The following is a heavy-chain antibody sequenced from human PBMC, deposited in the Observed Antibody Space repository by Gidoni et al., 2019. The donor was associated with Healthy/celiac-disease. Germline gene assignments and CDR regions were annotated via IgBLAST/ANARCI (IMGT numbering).Heavy chain of an antibody. D-gene: IGHD6-6*01. CDR2: IKSKTDGGTT. Sequence: EVQLVESGGGLVTPGGSLRLSCAASGFTFSTAWMSWVRQAPGKGLEWVGRIKSKTDGGTTDYAAPVKGRFTISRDDSKNTLYLQMNSLKTEDTAVYYCTTGEYSSSSWDYWGQGTLVTVSS. J-gene: IGHJ4*02. CDR3: TTGEYSSSSWDY. CDR1: GFTFSTAW. V-gene: IGHV3-15*01.